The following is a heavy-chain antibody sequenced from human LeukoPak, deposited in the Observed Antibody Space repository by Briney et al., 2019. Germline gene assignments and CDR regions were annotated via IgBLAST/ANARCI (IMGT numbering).Heavy chain of an antibody. CDR1: GGSFSGYY. D-gene: IGHD3-22*01. Sequence: SETLSLTCAVYGGSFSGYYWSWIRQPPGKGLEWIGEINHSGSTNYNPSLKSRVTISVDTSKNQFSLKLSSVTAADTAVYYCATSYYDSSGYPPYFDYWGQGTLVTVSS. CDR3: ATSYYDSSGYPPYFDY. J-gene: IGHJ4*02. V-gene: IGHV4-34*01. CDR2: INHSGST.